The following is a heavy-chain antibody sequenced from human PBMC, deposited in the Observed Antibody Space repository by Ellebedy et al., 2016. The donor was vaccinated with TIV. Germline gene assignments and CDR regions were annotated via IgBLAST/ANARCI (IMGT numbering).Heavy chain of an antibody. Sequence: PGGSLRLSCAASGSIFSSYAMHWVRQAPGKGLEWVAVISYAGSNKDYADSVKGRFTISRDNSKNTLYLQMNSLRAEDTAVYYCASGASRWLQPRYYFDYWGQGTLVTVSS. CDR2: ISYAGSNK. CDR1: GSIFSSYA. V-gene: IGHV3-30-3*01. CDR3: ASGASRWLQPRYYFDY. J-gene: IGHJ4*02. D-gene: IGHD5-24*01.